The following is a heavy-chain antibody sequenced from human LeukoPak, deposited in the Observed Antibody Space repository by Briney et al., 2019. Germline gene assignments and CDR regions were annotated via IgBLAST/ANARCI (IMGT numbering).Heavy chain of an antibody. CDR3: ARASQEIRTVAFDI. J-gene: IGHJ3*02. V-gene: IGHV3-53*01. CDR2: IYSGGST. CDR1: GFTVSSNY. D-gene: IGHD5-24*01. Sequence: GGSLRLSCAASGFTVSSNYMSWVRQAPGKGLEWVSVIYSGGSTYYADSVKGRFTISRDNSKNTLYLQMNSLRAEDTAVYYCARASQEIRTVAFDIWGQGTMVTVSS.